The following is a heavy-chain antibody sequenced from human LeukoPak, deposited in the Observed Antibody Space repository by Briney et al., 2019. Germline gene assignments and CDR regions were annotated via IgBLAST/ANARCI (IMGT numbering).Heavy chain of an antibody. V-gene: IGHV1-2*02. Sequence: ASVKVSCKASGYTFTGYYMHWVRQAPGQGLEWMGWINPNSGGTNYAQKFQGRVTMTTDTSTSTAYMELRSLRSDDTAVYYCARFYGSGTPTVDYWGQGTLVTVSS. J-gene: IGHJ4*02. D-gene: IGHD3-10*01. CDR1: GYTFTGYY. CDR2: INPNSGGT. CDR3: ARFYGSGTPTVDY.